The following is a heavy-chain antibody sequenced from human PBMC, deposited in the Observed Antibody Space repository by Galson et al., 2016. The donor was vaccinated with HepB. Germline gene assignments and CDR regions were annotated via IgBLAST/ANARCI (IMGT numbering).Heavy chain of an antibody. J-gene: IGHJ5*02. D-gene: IGHD6-19*01. CDR3: AKDSFLGSGFYWGWFDP. CDR1: GLTSEEYA. CDR2: ISWSSDSI. V-gene: IGHV3-9*02. Sequence: SLRLSCAVSGLTSEEYAMHWVRQAPGKGLEWVSGISWSSDSIDYADSVKGRFTISRDNAKKSLYLQMNSLRLEDTAFYYCAKDSFLGSGFYWGWFDPWGQGTLVTVSS.